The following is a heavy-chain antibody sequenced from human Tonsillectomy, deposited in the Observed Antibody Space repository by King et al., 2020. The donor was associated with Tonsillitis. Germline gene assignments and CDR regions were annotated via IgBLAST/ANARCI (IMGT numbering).Heavy chain of an antibody. V-gene: IGHV3-30*04. CDR3: AIPYCSSATSSPDPYYFDY. CDR1: GFTFSDYS. CDR2: ISYDGRNK. D-gene: IGHD2-2*01. J-gene: IGHJ4*01. Sequence: VQLVESGGGVVQPGRSLRLSCTASGFTFSDYSTHWVRQAPGKGLEWVAVISYDGRNKYYADSVKGRFTISRDNSKNTLDLQMNSLRAEDTAVYFCAIPYCSSATSSPDPYYFDYWVHGPLFTVSS.